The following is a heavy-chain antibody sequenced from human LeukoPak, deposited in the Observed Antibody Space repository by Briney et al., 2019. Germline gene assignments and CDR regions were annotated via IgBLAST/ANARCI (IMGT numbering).Heavy chain of an antibody. J-gene: IGHJ4*02. D-gene: IGHD6-6*01. CDR3: ARDLGSSSVVDY. Sequence: PGGSLRLSCAASGFTFSSYGMHWVRQAPGKGLEWVAVISYDGTNKYYADSVKGRFTISRDNSKNTLYLQMNSLRAEDTAVYYCARDLGSSSVVDYWGQGTLVTVSS. CDR2: ISYDGTNK. CDR1: GFTFSSYG. V-gene: IGHV3-30*03.